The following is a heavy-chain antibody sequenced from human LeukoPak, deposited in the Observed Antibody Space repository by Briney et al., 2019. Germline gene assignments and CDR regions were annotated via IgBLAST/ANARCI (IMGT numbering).Heavy chain of an antibody. Sequence: ASVKVSCKASGYTFTSYGISWVRQAPGQGLEWMGWISAYNGNTNYAQKLQGRVTMTTDTSTSTAYMELRSLRSDDTAVYYCARDFAYQLHYYYYYMDVWGKGITVTVSS. D-gene: IGHD2-2*01. CDR2: ISAYNGNT. J-gene: IGHJ6*03. CDR3: ARDFAYQLHYYYYYMDV. CDR1: GYTFTSYG. V-gene: IGHV1-18*01.